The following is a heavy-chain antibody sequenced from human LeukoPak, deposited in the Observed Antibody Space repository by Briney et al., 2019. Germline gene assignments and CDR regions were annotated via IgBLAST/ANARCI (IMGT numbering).Heavy chain of an antibody. V-gene: IGHV1-8*01. J-gene: IGHJ5*02. CDR2: MNPNSGNT. Sequence: ASVKVSCRASGYTFTSYDINWVRQAPGQGLEWMGWMNPNSGNTGYAQKFQGRVTMTRNTSISTAYMALSSLRSEDTAVYYCARGAVAGTQWFDPWGQGTLVTVSS. D-gene: IGHD6-19*01. CDR1: GYTFTSYD. CDR3: ARGAVAGTQWFDP.